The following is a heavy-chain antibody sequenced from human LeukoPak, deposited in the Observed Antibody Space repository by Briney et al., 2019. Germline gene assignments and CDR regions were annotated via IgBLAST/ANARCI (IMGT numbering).Heavy chain of an antibody. D-gene: IGHD2/OR15-2a*01. CDR3: AKPFYPGDYFDY. CDR2: ISYDGSNK. Sequence: PGGSLRLSCAASGFTFSSYAMHWVRQAPGKGLEWVAVISYDGSNKYYADSVKGRFTISRDNSKNTLYLQMNSLRAEDTAVYYCAKPFYPGDYFDYWGQGTLVTVSS. CDR1: GFTFSSYA. V-gene: IGHV3-30*04. J-gene: IGHJ4*02.